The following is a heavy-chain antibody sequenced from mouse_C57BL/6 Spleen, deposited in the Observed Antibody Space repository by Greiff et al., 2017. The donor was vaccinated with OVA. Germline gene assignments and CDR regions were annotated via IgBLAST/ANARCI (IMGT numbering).Heavy chain of an antibody. J-gene: IGHJ4*01. CDR3: AREGDYYGSSAMDY. V-gene: IGHV1-66*01. Sequence: QVQLQQSGPELVKPGASVKISCKASGYSFPSYYIHWVKPRPGPGLEWIGWIYPGSGNTKYNEKFKGKATLTADTSSSTAYMQLSSLTSEDSAVYYCAREGDYYGSSAMDYWGQGTSVTVSS. CDR1: GYSFPSYY. CDR2: IYPGSGNT. D-gene: IGHD1-1*01.